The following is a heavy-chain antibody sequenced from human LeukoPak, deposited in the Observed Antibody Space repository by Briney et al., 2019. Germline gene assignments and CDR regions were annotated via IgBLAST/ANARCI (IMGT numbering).Heavy chain of an antibody. CDR3: ASLPIYCSSTSCYFGGWFDP. D-gene: IGHD2-2*01. V-gene: IGHV3-21*01. J-gene: IGHJ5*02. Sequence: PGGSLRLSCAASGFTFSSYSMNWVRQAPGKGLEWVSSISSSSSYIYYADSVKGRFTISRDNAKNSLYLQMNSLRAEDTAVYYCASLPIYCSSTSCYFGGWFDPWGQGTLVTVSS. CDR2: ISSSSSYI. CDR1: GFTFSSYS.